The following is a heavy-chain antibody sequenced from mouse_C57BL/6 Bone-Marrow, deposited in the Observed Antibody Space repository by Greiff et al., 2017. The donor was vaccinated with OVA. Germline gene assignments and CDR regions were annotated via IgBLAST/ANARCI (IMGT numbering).Heavy chain of an antibody. CDR2: ISSGSSTI. V-gene: IGHV5-17*01. Sequence: EVKLMESGGGLVKPGGSLKLSCAASGFTFSDYGMHWVRQAPEKGLEWVAYISSGSSTIYYADTVKGRFTISRDTAKNTLFLQMTSLRSEDTAMYYCARDYYGSRLLFDYWGQGTTLTVSS. CDR1: GFTFSDYG. D-gene: IGHD1-1*01. CDR3: ARDYYGSRLLFDY. J-gene: IGHJ2*01.